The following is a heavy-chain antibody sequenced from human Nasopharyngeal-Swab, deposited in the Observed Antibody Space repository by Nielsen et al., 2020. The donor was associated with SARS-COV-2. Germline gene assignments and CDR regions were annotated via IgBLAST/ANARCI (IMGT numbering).Heavy chain of an antibody. Sequence: WIRQPPGKGLEWVAVISYDGSNKYYADSVKDRFTISRDNSKNTPYLQMNSLRAEDTAVYYCAKVLAVAGTGDYWGQGTLVTASS. V-gene: IGHV3-30*18. CDR2: ISYDGSNK. D-gene: IGHD6-19*01. J-gene: IGHJ4*02. CDR3: AKVLAVAGTGDY.